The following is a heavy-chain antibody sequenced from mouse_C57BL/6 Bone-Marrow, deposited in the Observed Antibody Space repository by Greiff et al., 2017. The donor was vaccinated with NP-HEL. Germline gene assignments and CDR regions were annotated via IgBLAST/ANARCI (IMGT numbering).Heavy chain of an antibody. J-gene: IGHJ2*01. D-gene: IGHD1-1*01. V-gene: IGHV1-64*01. CDR3: ARYGSSPNYFDD. Sequence: QVQLQQPGAELVKPGASVKLSCKASGYTFTSYWMHWVKQRPGQGLEWIGMIHPNSGSTNYNEKFKSKATLTVDKSSSTAYMQLSSLTSEDSAVYYCARYGSSPNYFDDWGKGTTLTVSS. CDR1: GYTFTSYW. CDR2: IHPNSGST.